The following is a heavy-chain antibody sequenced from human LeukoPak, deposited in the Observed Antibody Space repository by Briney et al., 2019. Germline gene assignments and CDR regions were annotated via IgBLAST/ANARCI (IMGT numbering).Heavy chain of an antibody. CDR3: AKDITPYNWNVDFDY. CDR1: GFTFSSYS. J-gene: IGHJ4*02. V-gene: IGHV3-23*01. CDR2: ISGSGGST. Sequence: GGSLRLSCAASGFTFSSYSMTWVRQAPGKGLEWVSAISGSGGSTYYADSVKGRFTISRDNSKNTLYLQMNSLRAEDTAVYYCAKDITPYNWNVDFDYWGQGTLVTVSS. D-gene: IGHD1-1*01.